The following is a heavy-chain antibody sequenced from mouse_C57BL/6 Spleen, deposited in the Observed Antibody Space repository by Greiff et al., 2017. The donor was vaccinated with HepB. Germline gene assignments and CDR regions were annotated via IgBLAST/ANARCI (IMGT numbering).Heavy chain of an antibody. J-gene: IGHJ4*01. D-gene: IGHD2-5*01. CDR3: ARGGYYSNSLRAMDY. Sequence: QVQLQQSGAELVRPGTSVKVSCKASGYAFTNYLIEWVKQRPGQGLEWIGVINPGSGGTNYNEKFKGKATLTADKSSSTAYMQLSSLTSEDSAVYFCARGGYYSNSLRAMDYWGQGTSVTVSS. V-gene: IGHV1-54*01. CDR2: INPGSGGT. CDR1: GYAFTNYL.